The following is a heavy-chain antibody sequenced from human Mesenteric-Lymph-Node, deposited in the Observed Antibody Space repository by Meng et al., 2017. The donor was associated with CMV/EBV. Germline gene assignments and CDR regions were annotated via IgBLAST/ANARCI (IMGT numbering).Heavy chain of an antibody. J-gene: IGHJ4*02. CDR3: ARWVDYDLWSGNSYYFDN. Sequence: GESLKISCAASGFTFSSYSMNWVRQAPGKGLEWVSSISSSSSYIYYADSVKGRFTISRDNAKNSLYLQMNSLRAEDTAVYYCARWVDYDLWSGNSYYFDNWGQGTLVTVSS. CDR2: ISSSSSYI. V-gene: IGHV3-21*01. D-gene: IGHD3/OR15-3a*01. CDR1: GFTFSSYS.